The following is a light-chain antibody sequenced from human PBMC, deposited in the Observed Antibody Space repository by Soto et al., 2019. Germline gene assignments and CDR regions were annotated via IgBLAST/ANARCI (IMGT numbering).Light chain of an antibody. J-gene: IGLJ2*01. V-gene: IGLV2-14*03. Sequence: QSALPQPASLSGSPGQSITISCTGTSSDVGGYTYVSWYQQHPGRAPQLMIYDVSHRPSGVSNRLSGSRSGNTASLTISGLQAEDEAVYYCSSSATSTPVLFGGGTTQTVL. CDR1: SSDVGGYTY. CDR2: DVS. CDR3: SSSATSTPVL.